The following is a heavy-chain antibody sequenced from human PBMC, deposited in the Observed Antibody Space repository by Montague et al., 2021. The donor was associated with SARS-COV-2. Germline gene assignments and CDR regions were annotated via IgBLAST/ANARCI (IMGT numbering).Heavy chain of an antibody. CDR2: IYSSGST. CDR1: GGSIRSGSYY. D-gene: IGHD4-17*01. CDR3: ARGYGDSSYYYVLDV. V-gene: IGHV4-61*02. Sequence: TLSLTCTVSGGSIRSGSYYWSWIRQPAGKGLEWIGRIYSSGSTNYNLSLKSRVTMSIDTSKNQFSLKVSSVTAADTAVYYCARGYGDSSYYYVLDVWGQGTTVTVSS. J-gene: IGHJ6*02.